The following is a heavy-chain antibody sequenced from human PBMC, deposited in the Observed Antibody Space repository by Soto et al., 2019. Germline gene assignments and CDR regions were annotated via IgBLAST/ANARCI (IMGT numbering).Heavy chain of an antibody. Sequence: SETLSLTCTVSGGSISSGGYYWSWIRQHPGKGLEWIGYIYYSGSTYYNPSLKSRVTISVDTSKNQFSLKLSSVTAADTAVYYCARDLGVYDSSDYYYYGMDVWGQGTTVTVSS. CDR3: ARDLGVYDSSDYYYYGMDV. CDR1: GGSISSGGYY. CDR2: IYYSGST. V-gene: IGHV4-31*03. D-gene: IGHD3-22*01. J-gene: IGHJ6*02.